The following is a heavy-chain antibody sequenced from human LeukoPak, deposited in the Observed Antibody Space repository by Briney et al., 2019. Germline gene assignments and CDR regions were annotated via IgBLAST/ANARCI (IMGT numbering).Heavy chain of an antibody. CDR2: IYTSGST. CDR3: ARGSRLQRELSSFQHNWFDP. J-gene: IGHJ5*02. D-gene: IGHD1-7*01. CDR1: GGSITSGRYY. Sequence: PSETLSLTCTVSGGSITSGRYYWGWIRQPAGKGLEWIGRIYTSGSTNYNPSLKSRVTISLDTSKNQFFLRLSSVTAADTAVYHCARGSRLQRELSSFQHNWFDPWGQGTMVTVSS. V-gene: IGHV4-61*02.